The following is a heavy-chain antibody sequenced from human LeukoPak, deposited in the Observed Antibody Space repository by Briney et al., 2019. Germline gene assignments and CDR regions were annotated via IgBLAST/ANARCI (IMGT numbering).Heavy chain of an antibody. CDR1: GFTFSSYG. D-gene: IGHD1-26*01. V-gene: IGHV3-23*01. CDR2: VNGNGGVT. J-gene: IGHJ4*02. CDR3: AKDRGGTYYFDF. Sequence: GGSLRLSCAASGFTFSSYGMHWVRQAPGKGLEWVSGVNGNGGVTYYADSVKGRCTISRDNSKNTLYLQMNSLRAEDTAVYYCAKDRGGTYYFDFWGQGTLVTVSS.